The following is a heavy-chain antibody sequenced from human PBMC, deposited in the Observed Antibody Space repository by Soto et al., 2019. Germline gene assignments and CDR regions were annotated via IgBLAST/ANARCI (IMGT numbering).Heavy chain of an antibody. CDR2: ISAYNGNT. CDR3: ARVNRRPPEPGIAAAGTIYYMDV. CDR1: GYTFTSYG. D-gene: IGHD6-13*01. Sequence: ASVKVSCKASGYTFTSYGISWVRQAPGQGLEWMGWISAYNGNTNYAQKLQGRVTMTTDTSTSTAYMELRSLRSDDTAVYYCARVNRRPPEPGIAAAGTIYYMDVWGKGTTVTISS. J-gene: IGHJ6*03. V-gene: IGHV1-18*01.